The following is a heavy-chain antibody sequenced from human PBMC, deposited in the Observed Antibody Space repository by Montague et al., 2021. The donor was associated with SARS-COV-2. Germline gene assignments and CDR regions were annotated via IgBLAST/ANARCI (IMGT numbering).Heavy chain of an antibody. CDR3: AREVVGVKTNWLDT. V-gene: IGHV4-61*03. Sequence: SETLSLTCSVSGVSVSSNNYYWTWIRRPPGKGLEWIGYIYFNGNTIPNPSLEGRVTTSIDTSKNHFSLRLTSVTPADTAVYYCAREVVGVKTNWLDTWAREPWSPSPQ. D-gene: IGHD3-16*01. J-gene: IGHJ5*02. CDR1: GVSVSSNNYY. CDR2: IYFNGNT.